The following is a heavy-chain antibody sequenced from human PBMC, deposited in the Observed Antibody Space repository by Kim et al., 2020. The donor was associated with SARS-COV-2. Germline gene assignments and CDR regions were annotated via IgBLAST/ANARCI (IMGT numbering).Heavy chain of an antibody. CDR2: ISGSSGHK. Sequence: GGSLRLSCRASRFNFSSYDMNWVRQAPGKRLEWVSYISGSSGHKYYADSVKGRFTISRDNAKNSLFLQMDGLRAEDTAVYYCVSPDIAVLLVETRYFYGMDVWGQGTTVTVSS. J-gene: IGHJ6*02. V-gene: IGHV3-21*01. CDR1: RFNFSSYD. D-gene: IGHD2-15*01. CDR3: VSPDIAVLLVETRYFYGMDV.